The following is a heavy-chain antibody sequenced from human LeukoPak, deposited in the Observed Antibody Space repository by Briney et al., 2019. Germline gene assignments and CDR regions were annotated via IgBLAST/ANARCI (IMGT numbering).Heavy chain of an antibody. J-gene: IGHJ4*02. CDR2: LAHDGGDR. Sequence: GGSLRLSCAPSGLTFSNYAMHWVRQAPGKGLEGVAVLAHDGGDRYFADSVKGRFTISRDNSKNTLDLQMISLRAEDTAMYYCARGPPAVAGIDYWGQGTLVTVSS. CDR1: GLTFSNYA. CDR3: ARGPPAVAGIDY. V-gene: IGHV3-30*04. D-gene: IGHD6-19*01.